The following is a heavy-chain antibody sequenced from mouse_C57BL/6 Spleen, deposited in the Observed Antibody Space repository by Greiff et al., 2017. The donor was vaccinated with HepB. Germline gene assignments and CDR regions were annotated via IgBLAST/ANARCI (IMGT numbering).Heavy chain of an antibody. CDR2: INPNNGGT. Sequence: VQLQQSGPELVKPGASVKMSCKASGYTFTDYNMHWVKQSHGKSLEWIGYINPNNGGTSYNQKFKGKATLTVNKSSSTAYMELRSLTSEDSAVYYCARGYYAYSWFAYWGQGTLVTVSA. D-gene: IGHD2-2*01. V-gene: IGHV1-22*01. J-gene: IGHJ3*01. CDR1: GYTFTDYN. CDR3: ARGYYAYSWFAY.